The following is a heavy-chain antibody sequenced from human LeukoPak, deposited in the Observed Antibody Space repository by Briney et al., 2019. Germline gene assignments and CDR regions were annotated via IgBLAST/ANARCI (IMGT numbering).Heavy chain of an antibody. J-gene: IGHJ6*04. CDR2: IYYSGST. D-gene: IGHD3-9*01. V-gene: IGHV4-59*01. CDR3: ARDPRTYDILTGSYYYYGMDV. CDR1: GGSISRYY. Sequence: SETLSLTCPVSGGSISRYYWSWIRQPPGKGRAGIGYIYYSGSTNYNPSLKSRVTISVDTSKNQFSLKLSSVTAADTAVYYCARDPRTYDILTGSYYYYGMDVWGKGTTVTVSS.